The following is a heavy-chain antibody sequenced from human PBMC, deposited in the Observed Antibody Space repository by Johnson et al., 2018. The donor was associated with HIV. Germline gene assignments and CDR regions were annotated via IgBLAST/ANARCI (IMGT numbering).Heavy chain of an antibody. CDR3: AKDTIAGVKGDSLI. CDR2: IRYDGSNK. J-gene: IGHJ3*02. Sequence: QVQLVESGGGVVQPGRSLRLSCAASRFTFSSYGMHWVRQAPGKGLEWVAFIRYDGSNKYYADSVKGRFTISRDNSKNTLYLQMNSLRAEDTAVYYCAKDTIAGVKGDSLIWGQGTMVTVSS. CDR1: RFTFSSYG. V-gene: IGHV3-30*02. D-gene: IGHD3-9*01.